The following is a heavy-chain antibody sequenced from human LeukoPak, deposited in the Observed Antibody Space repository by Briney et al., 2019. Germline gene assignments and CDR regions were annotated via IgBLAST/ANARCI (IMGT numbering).Heavy chain of an antibody. D-gene: IGHD2-2*02. J-gene: IGHJ6*02. V-gene: IGHV4-4*07. CDR2: IYTSGST. CDR1: GGSISSYY. Sequence: PSETLSLTCTVSGGSISSYYWSWIRQPAGKGLEWIGRIYTSGSTNYNPSLKSRVTMSVDTSKNQFSLKLSSVTAADTAVYYCARDPYCSSTGCYTPYYYYYGMDVWGQGTTVTVSS. CDR3: ARDPYCSSTGCYTPYYYYYGMDV.